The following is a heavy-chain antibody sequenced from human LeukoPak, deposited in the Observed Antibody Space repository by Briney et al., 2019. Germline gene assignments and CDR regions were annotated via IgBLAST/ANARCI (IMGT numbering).Heavy chain of an antibody. CDR3: ARGVSGSYYYYYMDV. J-gene: IGHJ6*03. Sequence: ASVKVSCKASGYTFTSYAMNWVLQAPGQGLEWMGWSNPNSGGTNYAQKFQGRVTMTRDTSISTAYMELSRLRSDDTAVYYCARGVSGSYYYYYMDVWGKGTTVTVSS. CDR2: SNPNSGGT. D-gene: IGHD1-26*01. V-gene: IGHV1-2*02. CDR1: GYTFTSYA.